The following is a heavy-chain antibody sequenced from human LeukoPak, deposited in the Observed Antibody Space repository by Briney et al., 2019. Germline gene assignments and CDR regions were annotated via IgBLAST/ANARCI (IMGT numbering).Heavy chain of an antibody. CDR2: INHSGST. Sequence: SETLSLTCAVYGGSFSGYYWSWICQPPGKGLEWIGEINHSGSTNYNPSLKSRITISVDTSKNQFSLKLSSVTAADTAVYYCARIYCSGGSCYSGRWDWFDPWGQGTLVTVSS. J-gene: IGHJ5*02. D-gene: IGHD2-15*01. CDR3: ARIYCSGGSCYSGRWDWFDP. CDR1: GGSFSGYY. V-gene: IGHV4-34*01.